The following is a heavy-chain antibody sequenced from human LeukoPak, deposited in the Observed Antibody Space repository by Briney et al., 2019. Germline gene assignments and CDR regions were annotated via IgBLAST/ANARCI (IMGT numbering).Heavy chain of an antibody. V-gene: IGHV1-69*05. D-gene: IGHD2-15*01. CDR1: GGTFSSYA. CDR2: IIPIFGTA. CDR3: ARGSVVAARYYCMDV. Sequence: SVRVSCKASGGTFSSYAISWVRQAPGQGLEWMGRIIPIFGTANYAQKFQGRVTITTDESTSTAYMELSSLRSEDTAVYYCARGSVVAARYYCMDVWGKGTTVTVSS. J-gene: IGHJ6*03.